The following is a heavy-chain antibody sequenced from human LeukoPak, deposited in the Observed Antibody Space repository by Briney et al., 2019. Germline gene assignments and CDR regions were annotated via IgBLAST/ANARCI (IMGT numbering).Heavy chain of an antibody. J-gene: IGHJ2*01. Sequence: GASVKVSCKVSGYTLTELSMHWVRQAPGKGLEWMGGFDPEDGETIYAQEFQGRVTMTEDTSTDTAYMELSSLRSEDTAVYYCATTVGAVAGPNWYFDLWGRGTLVTVSS. CDR2: FDPEDGET. D-gene: IGHD6-19*01. V-gene: IGHV1-24*01. CDR3: ATTVGAVAGPNWYFDL. CDR1: GYTLTELS.